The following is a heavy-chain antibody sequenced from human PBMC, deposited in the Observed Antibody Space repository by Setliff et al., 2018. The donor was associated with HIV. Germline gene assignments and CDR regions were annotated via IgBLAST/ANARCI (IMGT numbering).Heavy chain of an antibody. J-gene: IGHJ4*02. D-gene: IGHD6-13*01. V-gene: IGHV4-39*01. CDR1: GGSISSIRYY. CDR3: ARHPRGRIAAAASSFDY. Sequence: LSLTCSVSGGSISSIRYYWGWIRQPPGKGLEWIGNIYYSRNTYYNPSLKSRVTISVAMSKNQFSLKLSSVTAADPAVYYCARHPRGRIAAAASSFDYWGQGTLVTVSS. CDR2: IYYSRNT.